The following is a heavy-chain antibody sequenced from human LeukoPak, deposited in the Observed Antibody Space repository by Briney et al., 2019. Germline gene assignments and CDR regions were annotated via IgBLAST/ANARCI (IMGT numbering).Heavy chain of an antibody. CDR2: INHSGST. CDR1: GGSFSGYY. V-gene: IGHV4-34*01. Sequence: SETLSLTCAVYGGSFSGYYWSWIRQPPGKGLEWIGEINHSGSTNYNPSLKSRVTISVDTSKNQFSLKLSSVTAADTAVYYCARLSGYSGYDIDYWGQGTLVTVSS. CDR3: ARLSGYSGYDIDY. D-gene: IGHD5-12*01. J-gene: IGHJ4*02.